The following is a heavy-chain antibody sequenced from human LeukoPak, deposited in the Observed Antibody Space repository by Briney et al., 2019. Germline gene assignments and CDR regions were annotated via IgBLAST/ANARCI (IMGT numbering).Heavy chain of an antibody. J-gene: IGHJ4*02. Sequence: PGRSLRLSCAASGFTFSSYAMHWVRQAPGKGLEWVAVISYDGSNKYYADSVKGRFTISRDNSKNTLYLQMNSLRAEDTAVYYCARLVVGTPHNFDYWGQGTLVTVSS. CDR2: ISYDGSNK. D-gene: IGHD1-14*01. CDR1: GFTFSSYA. CDR3: ARLVVGTPHNFDY. V-gene: IGHV3-30-3*01.